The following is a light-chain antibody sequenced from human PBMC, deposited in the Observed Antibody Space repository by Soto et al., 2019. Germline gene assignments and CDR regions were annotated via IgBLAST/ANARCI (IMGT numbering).Light chain of an antibody. CDR2: KAS. CDR3: QQFSSYPWT. V-gene: IGKV1-5*03. J-gene: IGKJ1*01. Sequence: DIQMTQSPFILSASVGDRVTITCRASQSISRWLVWFQQKPGKAPNLLIYKASNLDSGVPSRFSGSGSETEFTLTISSLQPDDFATYYCQQFSSYPWTFGQGTKVEIK. CDR1: QSISRW.